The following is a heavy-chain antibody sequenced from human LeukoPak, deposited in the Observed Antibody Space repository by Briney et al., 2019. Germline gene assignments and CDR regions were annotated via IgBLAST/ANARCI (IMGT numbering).Heavy chain of an antibody. J-gene: IGHJ4*02. Sequence: GASVKVSCKASGYTFTGYYMHWVRQAPGQGLEWMGWINPNSGGTNYAQKFQGRVTMTRDTSISTAYMELSRLRSDDTAVYYCARGHDSSGLYPWVPDFWGQGTLVTVSS. CDR3: ARGHDSSGLYPWVPDF. CDR2: INPNSGGT. V-gene: IGHV1-2*02. D-gene: IGHD6-19*01. CDR1: GYTFTGYY.